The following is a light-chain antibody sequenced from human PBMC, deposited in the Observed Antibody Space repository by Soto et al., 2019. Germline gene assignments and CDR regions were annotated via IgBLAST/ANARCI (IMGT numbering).Light chain of an antibody. CDR1: QSVSSNF. CDR3: QQYGSSPRT. J-gene: IGKJ2*01. V-gene: IGKV3-20*01. Sequence: EIVLTQSPGTLSLSPGERATLSCRASQSVSSNFFAWYQQKPGQAPMLLIYGVSSRATGIPDRFSGSGSETDFTLTISRLEPEDFAIYYCQQYGSSPRTFGQGTKLEIK. CDR2: GVS.